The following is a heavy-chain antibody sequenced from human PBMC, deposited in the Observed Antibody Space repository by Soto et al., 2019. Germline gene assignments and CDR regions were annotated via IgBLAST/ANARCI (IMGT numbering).Heavy chain of an antibody. CDR1: GYTFTSYD. Sequence: EASVKVSCKASGYTFTSYDINWGRQATGQGLERKGWMNPNSGNTGYAQKFQGRVTMTRNTSISTAYMELSSLRSEDTAVYYCARGKITGTKGDYYYYMDVWGKGTTVTVSS. CDR2: MNPNSGNT. D-gene: IGHD1-7*01. CDR3: ARGKITGTKGDYYYYMDV. J-gene: IGHJ6*03. V-gene: IGHV1-8*01.